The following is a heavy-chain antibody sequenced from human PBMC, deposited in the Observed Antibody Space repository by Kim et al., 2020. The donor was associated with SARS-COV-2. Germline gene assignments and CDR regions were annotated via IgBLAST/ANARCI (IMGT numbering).Heavy chain of an antibody. CDR2: IYYSGST. D-gene: IGHD3-3*01. J-gene: IGHJ6*02. Sequence: SETLSLTCTVSGGSISSSSYYWGWIRQPPGKGLEWIGSIYYSGSTYYNPSLKSRVTISVDTSKNQFSLKLSSVTAADTAVYYCAAIWSGYPYYYGMDVWGQGTTVTVSS. V-gene: IGHV4-39*01. CDR3: AAIWSGYPYYYGMDV. CDR1: GGSISSSSYY.